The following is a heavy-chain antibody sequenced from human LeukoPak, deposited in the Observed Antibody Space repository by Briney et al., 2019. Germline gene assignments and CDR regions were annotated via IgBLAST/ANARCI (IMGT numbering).Heavy chain of an antibody. CDR3: AKDLIAVAGTNGMDV. CDR1: GFTFRSYG. V-gene: IGHV3-30*18. CDR2: ISYDTNIK. D-gene: IGHD6-19*01. Sequence: GGSLRLSCAASGFTFRSYGMHWVRQAPGKGLEWVAVISYDTNIKSYADSVKGRFTISRDNSKNTLYLQMNSLRAEDTAVYYCAKDLIAVAGTNGMDVWGQGTTVTVSS. J-gene: IGHJ6*02.